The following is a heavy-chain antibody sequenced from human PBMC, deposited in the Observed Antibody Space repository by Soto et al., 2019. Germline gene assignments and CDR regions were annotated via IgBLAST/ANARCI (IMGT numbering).Heavy chain of an antibody. J-gene: IGHJ4*02. Sequence: QVQLVQSGAEVKKPGASVKVSCKASGYTFTSYGISWVRQAPGQGLEWMGWISDYNGNTNYAQKLQGRVTMTTDTSTSTAYMELRSLRSDDTAVYYCARDSIHRMVRGVIKPAYWGQGTLVTVSS. CDR2: ISDYNGNT. CDR3: ARDSIHRMVRGVIKPAY. D-gene: IGHD3-10*01. CDR1: GYTFTSYG. V-gene: IGHV1-18*01.